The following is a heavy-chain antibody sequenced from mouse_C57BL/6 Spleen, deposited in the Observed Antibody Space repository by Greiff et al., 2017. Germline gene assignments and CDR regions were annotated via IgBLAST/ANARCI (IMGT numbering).Heavy chain of an antibody. V-gene: IGHV1-81*01. J-gene: IGHJ2*01. CDR1: GYTFTSYG. CDR2: IYPRSGNT. CDR3: ARSEECYFDY. Sequence: QVQLQQSGAELARPGASVKLSCKASGYTFTSYGISWVKQRTGQGLEWIGEIYPRSGNTYYNEKFKGKATLTVAKSSSTAFMQLHSLPSEDSAVYFCARSEECYFDYWGQGTTRTVSS.